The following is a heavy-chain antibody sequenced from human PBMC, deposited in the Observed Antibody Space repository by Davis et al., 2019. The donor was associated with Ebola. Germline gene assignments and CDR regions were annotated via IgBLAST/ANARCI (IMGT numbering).Heavy chain of an antibody. CDR3: ARNAEEDLIGTLIMVDYFDY. D-gene: IGHD2-21*01. Sequence: PGGSLRLSCAVSGFTFSNFWMSWVRQAPGKGLEWVANIKGDGSEKYYVDSVKGRFTISRDNSKNSLYLQLKSLRAEDTAIYYCARNAEEDLIGTLIMVDYFDYWGQGTPVTVSS. V-gene: IGHV3-7*01. J-gene: IGHJ4*02. CDR2: IKGDGSEK. CDR1: GFTFSNFW.